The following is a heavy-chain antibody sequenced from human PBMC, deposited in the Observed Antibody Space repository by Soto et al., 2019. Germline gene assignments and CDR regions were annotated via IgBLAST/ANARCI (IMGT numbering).Heavy chain of an antibody. CDR1: GFNFNAYS. D-gene: IGHD4-17*01. V-gene: IGHV3-33*01. CDR2: IWYDGTQK. Sequence: AGGSLRLSCEASGFNFNAYSMHWVRQPPGKGLEWLAGIWYDGTQKHYADSVKGRFTISRDNSKNTLYLQVNSLRTEDTAVYYCARPGGTTVTGLWHFDSWGQGTLVTVSS. J-gene: IGHJ4*02. CDR3: ARPGGTTVTGLWHFDS.